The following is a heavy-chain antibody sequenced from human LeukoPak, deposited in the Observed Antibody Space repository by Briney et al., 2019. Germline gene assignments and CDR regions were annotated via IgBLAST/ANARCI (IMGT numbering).Heavy chain of an antibody. CDR1: GGTFSSYA. CDR2: IIPIFGTA. V-gene: IGHV1-69*01. CDR3: ARDLGIVVVPGLDY. Sequence: ASVKVSCKASGGTFSSYAISWVRQAPGQGLEWMGGIIPIFGTANYAQKFQGRVTITADESTSTAYMELRSLRSDDTAVYYCARDLGIVVVPGLDYWGQGTLVTVSS. D-gene: IGHD2-2*03. J-gene: IGHJ4*02.